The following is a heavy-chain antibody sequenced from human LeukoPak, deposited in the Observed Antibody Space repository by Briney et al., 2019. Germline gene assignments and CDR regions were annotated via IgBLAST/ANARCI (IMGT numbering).Heavy chain of an antibody. D-gene: IGHD2-15*01. CDR2: IYYSGST. J-gene: IGHJ2*01. CDR3: ARVVVVAADWYFDL. V-gene: IGHV4-30-4*01. Sequence: PSETLSLTCTVSGGSISNGDYYWSWIRQPPGKGLEWIGYIYYSGSTYYNPSLKSRVTISVDTSKNQFSLKLSSVTAADTAVYYCARVVVVAADWYFDLWGRGTLVTVSS. CDR1: GGSISNGDYY.